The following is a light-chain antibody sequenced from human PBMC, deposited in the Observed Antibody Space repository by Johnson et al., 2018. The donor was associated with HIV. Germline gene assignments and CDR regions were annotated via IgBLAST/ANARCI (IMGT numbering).Light chain of an antibody. J-gene: IGLJ1*01. CDR2: SSN. CDR1: SSNIGSNP. CDR3: AAWDYSLNGYV. Sequence: QSVLTQPPSASGTPGQRVTISCSGSSSNIGSNPVNWYQQLPGTAPKLLVYSSNQRPSGVPDRFSGSKSGTSASLAISGLQSEDAAEYTCAAWDYSLNGYVFGTGTRVTVL. V-gene: IGLV1-44*01.